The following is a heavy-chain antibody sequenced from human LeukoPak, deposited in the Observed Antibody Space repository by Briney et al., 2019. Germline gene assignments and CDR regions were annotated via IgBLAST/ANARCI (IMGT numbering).Heavy chain of an antibody. CDR2: INHSGST. Sequence: PSETLSLTCAVYGGSFSGYYWSWIRQPPGKGLEWIGEINHSGSTNYNPSLKSRVTISVDTSKNQCSLKLSSVTAADTAVYYCARGGWYSGSYFDYWGQGTLVTVSS. CDR3: ARGGWYSGSYFDY. D-gene: IGHD1-26*01. J-gene: IGHJ4*02. CDR1: GGSFSGYY. V-gene: IGHV4-34*01.